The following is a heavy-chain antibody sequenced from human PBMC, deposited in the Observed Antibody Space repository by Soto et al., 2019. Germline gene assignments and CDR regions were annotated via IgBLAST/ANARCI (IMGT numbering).Heavy chain of an antibody. CDR1: GFTVSSDY. CDR2: IYTGGST. D-gene: IGHD2-15*01. CDR3: ASADDGNPALCGP. V-gene: IGHV3-53*01. Sequence: EVQLVESGGGLIQPGGSLRLSCAASGFTVSSDYMSWVRQAPGKGLGWVSVIYTGGSTYYADSVKVRYTFSRDNTKITLYLQMNSLGDEDTAVYSWASADDGNPALCGPWGGGTLVTVAS. J-gene: IGHJ5*02.